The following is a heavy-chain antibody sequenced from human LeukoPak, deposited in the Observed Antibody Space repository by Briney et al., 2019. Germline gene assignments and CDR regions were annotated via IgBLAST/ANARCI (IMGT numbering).Heavy chain of an antibody. D-gene: IGHD6-19*01. J-gene: IGHJ4*02. CDR1: GFTFSSYW. V-gene: IGHV3-74*01. CDR2: ISTDGTTT. CDR3: ARSGQYSSGWSDY. Sequence: GGSLILSCAASGFTFSSYWMHWVRQAPGKGLVWVSRISTDGTTTSYADSVKGRFTISRDNSKNTLYLQMNSLRAEDTAVYYCARSGQYSSGWSDYWGQGTLVTVSS.